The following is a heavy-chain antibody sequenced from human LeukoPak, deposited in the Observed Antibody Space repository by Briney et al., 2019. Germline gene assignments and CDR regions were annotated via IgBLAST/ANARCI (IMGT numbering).Heavy chain of an antibody. D-gene: IGHD2-21*02. Sequence: SQTLSLTCTVSGCTISSGGYYWSWIRQHPGKGLEWIGYIYYSGSTYYNPSLKSRVTIAVDTSKNQFSLKLSSVTAAETAVYYCARSYCGGDCYHYYGMDVWGKGTTVTVSA. J-gene: IGHJ6*04. CDR1: GCTISSGGYY. CDR3: ARSYCGGDCYHYYGMDV. CDR2: IYYSGST. V-gene: IGHV4-31*03.